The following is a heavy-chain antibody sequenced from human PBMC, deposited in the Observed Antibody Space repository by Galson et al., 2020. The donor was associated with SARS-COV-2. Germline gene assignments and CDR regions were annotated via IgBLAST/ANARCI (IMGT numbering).Heavy chain of an antibody. Sequence: GESLKISCAASGFTFTNYDMNWVRQAPGKGLEWGSYISVSGSNIYYADSVKGRFTISRDNTKNSVYLQMTSVRAEDTAVYYCASPYLAAAGVLGAFHLWGRGTRVTVSS. CDR1: GFTFTNYD. D-gene: IGHD6-13*01. CDR3: ASPYLAAAGVLGAFHL. CDR2: ISVSGSNI. J-gene: IGHJ3*01. V-gene: IGHV3-48*03.